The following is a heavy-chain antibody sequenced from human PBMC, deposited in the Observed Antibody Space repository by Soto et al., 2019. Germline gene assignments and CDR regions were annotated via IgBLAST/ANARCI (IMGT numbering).Heavy chain of an antibody. CDR2: INRDGSVT. Sequence: GSLRLSCTGSGFMFSRYWMHLVRQAPGKGLVWVSRINRDGSVTNYADSVKGRITISRDNAKNTPYLQMHSLRVDEAAVYYCARAAYSGTVAWYFDLWGRGTLVTVSS. CDR3: ARAAYSGTVAWYFDL. J-gene: IGHJ2*01. D-gene: IGHD6-13*01. CDR1: GFMFSRYW. V-gene: IGHV3-74*01.